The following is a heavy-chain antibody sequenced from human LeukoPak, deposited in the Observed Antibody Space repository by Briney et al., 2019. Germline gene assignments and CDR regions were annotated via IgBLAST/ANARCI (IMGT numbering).Heavy chain of an antibody. CDR2: ISAYNGNT. CDR1: GYTFTGYY. D-gene: IGHD3-9*01. CDR3: AKSESYYDILTGQDYYYYMDV. Sequence: ASVKVSCKASGYTFTGYYMHWVRQAPGQGLEWMGWISAYNGNTNYAQKLQGRVTMTTDTSTSTAYMELRSLRSDDTAVYYCAKSESYYDILTGQDYYYYMDVWGKGTTVTISS. V-gene: IGHV1-18*04. J-gene: IGHJ6*03.